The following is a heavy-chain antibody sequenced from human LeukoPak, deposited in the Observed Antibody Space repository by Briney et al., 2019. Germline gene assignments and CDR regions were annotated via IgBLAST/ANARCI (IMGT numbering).Heavy chain of an antibody. CDR1: GDSISTNY. J-gene: IGHJ4*02. CDR2: IYDSGST. CDR3: ARDYSGGNSYHFDY. D-gene: IGHD4-23*01. V-gene: IGHV4-59*01. Sequence: RSSETLSLTCTVSGDSISTNYWNWIRQPPGRGLEWIGFIYDSGSTYYNPSLKSRVTISVDTSKNQFSLKLSSVAAADTAVYYCARDYSGGNSYHFDYWGQGTLVTVSS.